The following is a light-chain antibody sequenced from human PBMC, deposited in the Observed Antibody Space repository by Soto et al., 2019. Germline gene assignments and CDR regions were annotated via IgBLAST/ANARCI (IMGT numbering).Light chain of an antibody. J-gene: IGKJ1*01. CDR1: QSVSSN. Sequence: EIVMTQSPATLSVSPGERATLSCRASQSVSSNLAWYQQKPGQAPRLLIYGASTRATGIPARFSGSGSGTEFTLTISSLQSEDFAEYHCQQYNNWPQTFG. CDR3: QQYNNWPQT. CDR2: GAS. V-gene: IGKV3-15*01.